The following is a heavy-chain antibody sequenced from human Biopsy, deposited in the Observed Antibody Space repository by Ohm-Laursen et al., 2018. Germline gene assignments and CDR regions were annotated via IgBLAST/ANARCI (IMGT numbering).Heavy chain of an antibody. J-gene: IGHJ4*02. CDR3: ARNTGWYGDLYYFDY. CDR1: GHSFTSYY. CDR2: INPSGSTT. Sequence: ASVTVSCQASGHSFTSYYMHWVRQAPGQGLGWMGMINPSGSTTSYPQIFQGRVTMTRDTSKSTVYMELSSLRSADTAVYFCARNTGWYGDLYYFDYWGQGTLVTVSS. D-gene: IGHD6-19*01. V-gene: IGHV1-46*01.